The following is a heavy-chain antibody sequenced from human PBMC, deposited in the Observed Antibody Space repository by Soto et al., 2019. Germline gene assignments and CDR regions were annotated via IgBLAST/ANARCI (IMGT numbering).Heavy chain of an antibody. CDR2: IYPGDSDT. V-gene: IGHV5-51*01. CDR3: ARSGRNAYYNMDV. CDR1: GYSFPTFW. D-gene: IGHD3-16*01. Sequence: GESLKISCKGSGYSFPTFWIGWVRQMPGKCLEWMGVIYPGDSDTRYSPSFQGQVTMSADRSISTAYLQWTSLKASDTAIYYCARSGRNAYYNMDVWGQGTTVTVS. J-gene: IGHJ6*02.